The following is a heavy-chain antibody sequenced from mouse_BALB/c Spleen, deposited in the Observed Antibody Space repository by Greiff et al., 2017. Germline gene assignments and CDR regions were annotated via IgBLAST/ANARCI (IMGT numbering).Heavy chain of an antibody. Sequence: ESGPGLVKPSQSLSLTCSVTGYSITSGYYWNWIRQFPGNKLEWMGYISYDGSNNYNPSLKNRISITRDTSKNQFFLKVNSVTTEDTATYYCASEGDYGYLYAMDYWGQGTSVTVSS. V-gene: IGHV3-6*02. CDR3: ASEGDYGYLYAMDY. CDR2: ISYDGSN. D-gene: IGHD2-2*01. CDR1: GYSITSGYY. J-gene: IGHJ4*01.